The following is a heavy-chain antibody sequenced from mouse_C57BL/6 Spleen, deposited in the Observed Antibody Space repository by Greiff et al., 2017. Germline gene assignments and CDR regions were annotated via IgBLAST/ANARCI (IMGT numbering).Heavy chain of an antibody. J-gene: IGHJ4*01. Sequence: EVKLVESGPGLVKPSQSLSLTCSVTGYSITSGYYWNWIRQFPGNKLEWMGYIIYDGSNNYNPSLKNRISITRETTKNPFFLKLNSVTTEDTATYYCARGDYYGYAMDYWGQGTSVTVSS. V-gene: IGHV3-6*01. D-gene: IGHD1-1*01. CDR1: GYSITSGYY. CDR2: IIYDGSN. CDR3: ARGDYYGYAMDY.